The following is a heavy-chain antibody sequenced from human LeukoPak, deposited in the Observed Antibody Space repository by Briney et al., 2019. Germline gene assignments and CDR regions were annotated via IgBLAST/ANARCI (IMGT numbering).Heavy chain of an antibody. CDR2: IRYDGSDN. CDR1: GFTLSRYG. V-gene: IGHV3-30*02. J-gene: IGHJ4*02. CDR3: AKIGAVAGHFDY. Sequence: HPGGSLRLSSAASGFTLSRYGMHWVRQAPGKGLEWVAFIRYDGSDNSYAASVKGRFTISRDNSKNTLYLQMNSLRAEDTAMYYCAKIGAVAGHFDYWGQGTLVTVSS. D-gene: IGHD6-19*01.